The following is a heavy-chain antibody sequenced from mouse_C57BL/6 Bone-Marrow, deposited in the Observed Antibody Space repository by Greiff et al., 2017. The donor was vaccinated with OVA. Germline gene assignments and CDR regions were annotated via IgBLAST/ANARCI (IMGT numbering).Heavy chain of an antibody. J-gene: IGHJ3*01. CDR3: ARRDPYYYGSPWFAY. Sequence: QVQLQQPGAELVKPGASVKLSCKASGYTFTSYWMHWVKQRPGQGLEWIGMIHPNSGSTNYNEKFKSTATLTVDKSSSTAYMQLSSLTSEDSAVYYCARRDPYYYGSPWFAYWGQGTLVTVSA. CDR2: IHPNSGST. V-gene: IGHV1-64*01. CDR1: GYTFTSYW. D-gene: IGHD1-1*01.